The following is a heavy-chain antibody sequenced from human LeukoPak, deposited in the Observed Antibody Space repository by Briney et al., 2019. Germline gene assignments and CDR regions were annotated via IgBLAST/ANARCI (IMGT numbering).Heavy chain of an antibody. CDR3: ARVQPPPTVVTPRYYYYGMDV. CDR2: ISSSSSTI. Sequence: QSGGSLRLSCAASGFTFSSYSMNWVRQAPGKGLEWVSYISSSSSTIYYADSVKGRFTISRDNAKNSLYLQMNSLRDKDTAVYYCARVQPPPTVVTPRYYYYGMDVWGQGTTVTVSS. J-gene: IGHJ6*02. V-gene: IGHV3-48*02. D-gene: IGHD4-23*01. CDR1: GFTFSSYS.